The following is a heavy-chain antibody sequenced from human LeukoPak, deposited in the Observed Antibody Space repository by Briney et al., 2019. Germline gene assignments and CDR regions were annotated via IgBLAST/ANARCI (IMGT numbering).Heavy chain of an antibody. V-gene: IGHV3-23*01. D-gene: IGHD4-17*01. J-gene: IGHJ1*01. CDR3: AKTLAGEALEYFQH. Sequence: ETLSLTCTVSGGSVSSGSYYWSWIRQPPGKGLEWVSAISGSGGSTYYADSVKGRFTISRDNSKSTLYLQMNSLKAEDTAVYYCAKTLAGEALEYFQHWGQGTLVTVSS. CDR2: ISGSGGST. CDR1: GGSVSSGSYY.